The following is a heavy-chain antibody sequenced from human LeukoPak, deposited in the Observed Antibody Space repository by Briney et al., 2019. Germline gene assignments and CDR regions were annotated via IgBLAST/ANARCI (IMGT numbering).Heavy chain of an antibody. V-gene: IGHV3-23*01. D-gene: IGHD4-17*01. CDR3: AKVFKLRLTVTRAFDY. J-gene: IGHJ4*02. Sequence: GGSLRLSCAASGFTFSSYAMSWVRQAPGKGLEWVSAISGSGGSTYYADSVKGRFTISRDNPKNTLYLQMNSLRAEDTAVYYCAKVFKLRLTVTRAFDYWGQGTLVTVSS. CDR1: GFTFSSYA. CDR2: ISGSGGST.